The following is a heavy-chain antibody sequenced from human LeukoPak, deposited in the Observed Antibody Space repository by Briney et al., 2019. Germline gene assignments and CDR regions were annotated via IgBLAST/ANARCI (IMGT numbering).Heavy chain of an antibody. V-gene: IGHV4-4*07. CDR3: TRTGGGSCSGGGCYLLYGMDV. Sequence: SETLSRTCTVSGGSIGIYYWTWIRQSAGKGLDWLGRMYASGDFNYNPFLKSRVTMSVDTSKSQFSLKLSSVTAADTAVYFCTRTGGGSCSGGGCYLLYGMDVWGPGTTVTVSS. D-gene: IGHD2-15*01. J-gene: IGHJ6*02. CDR2: MYASGDF. CDR1: GGSIGIYY.